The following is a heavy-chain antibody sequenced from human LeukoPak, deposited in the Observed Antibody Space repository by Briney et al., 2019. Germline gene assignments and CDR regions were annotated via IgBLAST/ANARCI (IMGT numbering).Heavy chain of an antibody. D-gene: IGHD6-13*01. CDR3: ARDQSISSSWYWDFQH. V-gene: IGHV1-2*02. CDR1: GYTFTGYY. J-gene: IGHJ1*01. CDR2: INPNSGGT. Sequence: ASVKVSCKASGYTFTGYYMHWVRQDPGQGLEWMGWINPNSGGTNYAQKFQGRVTMTRDTSISTAYMELSRLRSDDTAVYYCARDQSISSSWYWDFQHWGQGTLVTVSS.